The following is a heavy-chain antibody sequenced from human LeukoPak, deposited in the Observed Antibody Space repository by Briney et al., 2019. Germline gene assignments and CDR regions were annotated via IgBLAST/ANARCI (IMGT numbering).Heavy chain of an antibody. Sequence: PGGSLRLSCAASGFTFSIYAMSWVRQAPGKGLEWVSAISGSGGTAYYADSVKGRFTISRDNSKNTLYLQMNSLRAEDTAVYYCARETPRRGETRDGYRWGQGTVVTVSS. V-gene: IGHV3-23*01. CDR3: ARETPRRGETRDGYR. CDR1: GFTFSIYA. J-gene: IGHJ4*02. CDR2: ISGSGGTA. D-gene: IGHD5-24*01.